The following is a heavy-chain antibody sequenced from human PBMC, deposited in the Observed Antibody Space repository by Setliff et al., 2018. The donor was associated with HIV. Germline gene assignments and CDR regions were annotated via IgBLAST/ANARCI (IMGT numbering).Heavy chain of an antibody. Sequence: SETLSLTCTVSRGSISSRGDYWSWVRQHPGKGLEWIGYIYYTGSAYSNPSLQSRVRISVDTSKNQFSRRLNSVTAAETAVYYCARDAATGTTANLNYLDVWGKGTTVTVS. CDR2: IYYTGSA. J-gene: IGHJ6*03. CDR1: RGSISSRGDY. D-gene: IGHD2-15*01. V-gene: IGHV4-31*03. CDR3: ARDAATGTTANLNYLDV.